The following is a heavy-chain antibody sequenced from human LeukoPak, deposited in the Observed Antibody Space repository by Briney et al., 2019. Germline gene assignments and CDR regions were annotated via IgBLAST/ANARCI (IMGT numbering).Heavy chain of an antibody. V-gene: IGHV1-46*01. J-gene: IGHJ4*02. CDR1: GYTFTSYY. Sequence: GASVKVSCKASGYTFTSYYMHWVRQAPGQGLEWMGIINPSGGSTYYAQKFQGRVTMTRDTSTSTVYMELSSLRSEDTAVYYCARVGNVDIMATIDFDYWGQGTLVAVSS. CDR3: ARVGNVDIMATIDFDY. CDR2: INPSGGST. D-gene: IGHD5-12*01.